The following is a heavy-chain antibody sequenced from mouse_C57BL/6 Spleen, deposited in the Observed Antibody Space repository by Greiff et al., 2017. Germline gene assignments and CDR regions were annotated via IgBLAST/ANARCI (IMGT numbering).Heavy chain of an antibody. Sequence: QVQLQQPGAELVMPGASVKLSCKASGYTFTSYWMHWVKQRPGQGLEWIGEIDPSDSYTNYNQKFKGKSTLTVDKSSSTAYMQLSSLTSEDSAVYYCARSGDYDVKYCDVWGTGTTVTVSS. CDR3: ARSGDYDVKYCDV. D-gene: IGHD2-4*01. CDR1: GYTFTSYW. J-gene: IGHJ1*03. V-gene: IGHV1-69*01. CDR2: IDPSDSYT.